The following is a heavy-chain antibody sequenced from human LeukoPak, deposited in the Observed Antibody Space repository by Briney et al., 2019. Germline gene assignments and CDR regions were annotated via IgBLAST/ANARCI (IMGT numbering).Heavy chain of an antibody. CDR2: ISGSGGST. J-gene: IGHJ4*02. CDR3: AKDLVTGSLDY. D-gene: IGHD3-10*01. Sequence: GGSLRLSCAASGFTFSSYAMTWVHQAPGKGLEWVSSISGSGGSTYYADSVKGRFTISRDNSKNTLYLQMNSLRAEDTAVYYCAKDLVTGSLDYGGQGTLVTVSS. V-gene: IGHV3-23*01. CDR1: GFTFSSYA.